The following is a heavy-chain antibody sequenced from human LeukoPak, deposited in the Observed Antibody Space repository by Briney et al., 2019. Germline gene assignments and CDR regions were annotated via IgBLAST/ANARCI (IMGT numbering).Heavy chain of an antibody. Sequence: PSGTLSLTCAVSGGSISTTHWWTWVRQPPGKGLEWIGEIYHSGSTNYNPSLKSRVTISVDKSKNQFSLKLSSVTAADRAVYYCARKDFDSLLYDYWGREPWSPSPQ. V-gene: IGHV4-4*02. CDR1: GGSISTTHW. CDR2: IYHSGST. J-gene: IGHJ4*02. CDR3: ARKDFDSLLYDY. D-gene: IGHD3-9*01.